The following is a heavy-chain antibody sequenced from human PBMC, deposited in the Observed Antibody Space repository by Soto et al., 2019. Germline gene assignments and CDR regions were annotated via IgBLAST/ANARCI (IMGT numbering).Heavy chain of an antibody. V-gene: IGHV4-59*01. Sequence: SETLSHTCTVSGGSISSYYWSWIRQPPGKGLEWIGFISDSGSTNYNPSLKSRVTISVDTSNNQFSLKLSSVTAAETAVYYCARVGRLGGFSGFGTLDYWGQGSLVTVSS. CDR3: ARVGRLGGFSGFGTLDY. D-gene: IGHD6-19*01. CDR1: GGSISSYY. J-gene: IGHJ4*02. CDR2: ISDSGST.